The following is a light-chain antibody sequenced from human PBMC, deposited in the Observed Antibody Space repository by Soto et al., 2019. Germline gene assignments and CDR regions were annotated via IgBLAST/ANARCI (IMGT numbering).Light chain of an antibody. J-gene: IGKJ1*01. CDR3: QQYGRSPRT. CDR2: GAS. CDR1: QSVSSSF. Sequence: EIVLTQSPGTLSLSPGERATLSCRASQSVSSSFLAWHQQKPGKAPRLLIYGASSRATGIPDRFSGSGSGTDLPLTISRLEPQDFAGYYCQQYGRSPRTFGQGTKVAIK. V-gene: IGKV3-20*01.